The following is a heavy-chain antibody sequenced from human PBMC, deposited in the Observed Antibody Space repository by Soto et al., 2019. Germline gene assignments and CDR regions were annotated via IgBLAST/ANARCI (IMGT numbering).Heavy chain of an antibody. D-gene: IGHD2-8*01. CDR1: DFSLSGFY. Sequence: GGSLRLACVGSDFSLSGFYMSWVRQAPGKGLEWLSFISMSGSYKTYAASVEGRFTISRDNVKNILYLQMDSLRVEDTAVYYCASRGHCSNGQCHPFDYWGQGTQVTAPQ. V-gene: IGHV3-11*06. J-gene: IGHJ4*02. CDR3: ASRGHCSNGQCHPFDY. CDR2: ISMSGSYK.